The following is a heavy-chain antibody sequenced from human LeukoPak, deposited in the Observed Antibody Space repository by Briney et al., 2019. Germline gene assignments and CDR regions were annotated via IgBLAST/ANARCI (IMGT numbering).Heavy chain of an antibody. Sequence: GGSLRLSCAASGFTVSSNYMSWVRQAPGKGLEWVAVISYDGSNKYYADSVKGRFTISRDNSKNTLYLQMNSLRAEDTAVYYCAGDSSGYYLFEYFQHWGQGTLVSVSS. CDR1: GFTVSSNY. CDR3: AGDSSGYYLFEYFQH. J-gene: IGHJ1*01. CDR2: ISYDGSNK. V-gene: IGHV3-30-3*01. D-gene: IGHD3-22*01.